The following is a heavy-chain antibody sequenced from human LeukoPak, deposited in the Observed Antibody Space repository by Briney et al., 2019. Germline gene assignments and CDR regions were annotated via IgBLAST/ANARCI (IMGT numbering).Heavy chain of an antibody. CDR1: GDSVSNNNAA. Sequence: SQTLSLTCVISGDSVSNNNAAWDWIRQSPSSGLEWLGRTYYRSKWYIDYAVSVKSRITLNPDTSKSQFSLQLNSVTPEDTAVYYCARDRKSSGSYFAFDIWGQGTMVTVSS. J-gene: IGHJ3*02. CDR2: TYYRSKWYI. CDR3: ARDRKSSGSYFAFDI. D-gene: IGHD1-26*01. V-gene: IGHV6-1*01.